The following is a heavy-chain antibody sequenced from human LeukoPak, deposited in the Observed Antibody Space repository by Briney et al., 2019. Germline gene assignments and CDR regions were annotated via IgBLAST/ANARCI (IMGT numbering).Heavy chain of an antibody. J-gene: IGHJ4*02. CDR2: ISWEGGKT. D-gene: IGHD1-1*01. Sequence: GESLILSCSASGFTLGDYTMHWVPQAPGKGLEWLSLISWEGGKTNYGNSVKGRFTVSRDNSKNSLFVQMNSLKIDESGYYYCTTGMFDFWGQGTLVTVSS. V-gene: IGHV3-43*01. CDR3: TTGMFDF. CDR1: GFTLGDYT.